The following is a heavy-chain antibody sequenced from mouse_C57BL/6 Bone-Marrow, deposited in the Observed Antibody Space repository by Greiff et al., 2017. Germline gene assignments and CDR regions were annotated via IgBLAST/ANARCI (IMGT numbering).Heavy chain of an antibody. D-gene: IGHD2-1*01. J-gene: IGHJ4*01. CDR3: TRDGNYGNAMDY. CDR1: GFTFSSYA. CDR2: ISSGGDYI. V-gene: IGHV5-9-1*02. Sequence: EVKLMESGEGLVKPGGSLTLSCAASGFTFSSYAMSWVRQTPEKRLEWVAYISSGGDYIYYADTVKGRFTISRDNARNTLYLQMSSLQSEDTAMYYCTRDGNYGNAMDYWGQGTSVTVSS.